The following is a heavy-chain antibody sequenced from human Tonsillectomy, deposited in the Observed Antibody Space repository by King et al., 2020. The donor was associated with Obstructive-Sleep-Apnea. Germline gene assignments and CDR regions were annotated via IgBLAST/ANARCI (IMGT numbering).Heavy chain of an antibody. CDR2: IHSSGRT. CDR1: GDSINNYY. Sequence: VQLQESGPGLVKPSETLSLTCTVSGDSINNYYWSWIRQPPGKGPEWIGHIHSSGRTNYNPSLKSRVTISVDTSKSQFSLKLSSVIAADTAVYFCARLPDFDWVYGMDVWGQGTTVTVSS. CDR3: ARLPDFDWVYGMDV. V-gene: IGHV4-59*12. J-gene: IGHJ6*02. D-gene: IGHD3-9*01.